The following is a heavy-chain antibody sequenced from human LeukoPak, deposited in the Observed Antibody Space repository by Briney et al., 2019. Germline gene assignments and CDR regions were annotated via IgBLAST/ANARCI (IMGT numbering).Heavy chain of an antibody. D-gene: IGHD4-17*01. CDR1: GGTFSSYA. Sequence: ASVKVSCKASGGTFSSYAISWVRQAPGQGLEWMGRITPILGIANYAQKFQGRVTITADKSTSTAYMELSSLRSEDTAVYYCARGYGEKGYWGQGTLVTVSS. CDR3: ARGYGEKGY. V-gene: IGHV1-69*04. J-gene: IGHJ4*02. CDR2: ITPILGIA.